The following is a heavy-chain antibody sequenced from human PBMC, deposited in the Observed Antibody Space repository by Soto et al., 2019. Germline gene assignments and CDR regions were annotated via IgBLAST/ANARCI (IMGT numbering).Heavy chain of an antibody. CDR1: GYTFTSYD. D-gene: IGHD6-25*01. J-gene: IGHJ6*03. CDR2: MNPNSGNT. V-gene: IGHV1-8*01. Sequence: GASVKVSCKASGYTFTSYDINWGRQATGQGLEWMGWMNPNSGNTGYAQKFQGRVTMTRNTSISTAYMELSSLRSEDTAVYYCATRSPSSAPYYCYYMDVWGKGTTVTVSS. CDR3: ATRSPSSAPYYCYYMDV.